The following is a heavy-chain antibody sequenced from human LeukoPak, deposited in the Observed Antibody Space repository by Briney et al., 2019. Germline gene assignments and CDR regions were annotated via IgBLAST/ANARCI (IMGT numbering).Heavy chain of an antibody. CDR2: ISYSGST. Sequence: SETLPLTCTVSGGSISSYYWSWIRLPPGKGLEWIGFISYSGSTNYNPSLRSRVTISLDTSKNQFSLHLSSVTGADTAVYYCARGGPGSGWHYYLDHWGQGTLVTVSS. CDR1: GGSISSYY. J-gene: IGHJ4*02. D-gene: IGHD3-22*01. CDR3: ARGGPGSGWHYYLDH. V-gene: IGHV4-59*01.